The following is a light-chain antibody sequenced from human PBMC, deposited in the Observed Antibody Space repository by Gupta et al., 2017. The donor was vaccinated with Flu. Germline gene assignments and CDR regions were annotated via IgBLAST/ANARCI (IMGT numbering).Light chain of an antibody. CDR2: GAS. V-gene: IGKV3-15*01. CDR3: QQYNNLGT. Sequence: EIVMTQSPATLSVSPGERATLSCRASQSVSSNLAWYQQKPGQAPRLLIYGASTRATGIPDRFSGSGYGKEFTLTSSSRQYEDFAVYYWQQYNNLGTFGQGTKVEIK. CDR1: QSVSSN. J-gene: IGKJ1*01.